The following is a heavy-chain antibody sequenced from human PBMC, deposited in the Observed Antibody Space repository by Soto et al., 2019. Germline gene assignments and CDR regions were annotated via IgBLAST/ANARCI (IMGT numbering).Heavy chain of an antibody. Sequence: PGGSLRLSCAASGFTFSDYYMSWIRQAPGKGLEWVSYISSSGSTIYYADSVKGRFTISRDNAKNLLYLQMNSLRAEDTAVYYCARDQALNTPLWYYYGMDVWGQGTTVTVSS. CDR3: ARDQALNTPLWYYYGMDV. D-gene: IGHD2-2*02. V-gene: IGHV3-11*01. J-gene: IGHJ6*02. CDR1: GFTFSDYY. CDR2: ISSSGSTI.